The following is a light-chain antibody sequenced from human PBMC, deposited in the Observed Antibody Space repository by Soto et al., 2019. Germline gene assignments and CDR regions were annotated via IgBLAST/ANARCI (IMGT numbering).Light chain of an antibody. Sequence: EIVLTQSPGTLSLSPGERATLSCRASQSVSSSYLAWYQQKPGQAPRLLIYGASSRATGIPDRFSGSGSGTDFTLTSSRLEHEDFAVYYCQQEGSAPLTFGGGTKVEIK. J-gene: IGKJ4*01. CDR2: GAS. CDR3: QQEGSAPLT. CDR1: QSVSSSY. V-gene: IGKV3-20*01.